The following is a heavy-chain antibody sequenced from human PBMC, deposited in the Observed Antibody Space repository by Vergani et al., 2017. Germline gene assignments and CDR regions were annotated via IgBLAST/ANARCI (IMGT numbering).Heavy chain of an antibody. CDR3: CRGVRGVIYFDY. CDR1: GYSISSGYY. J-gene: IGHJ4*02. V-gene: IGHV4-38-2*02. CDR2: IYHSGST. Sequence: QVQLQESGPGLVKPSETLSLTCTVSGYSISSGYYWGWIRQPPGKGLEWIGSIYHSGSTYYNPSLKSRVTISVDTSKNQFSLKLGSVTAADTAVYYCCRGVRGVIYFDYWGQGTLVTVSS. D-gene: IGHD3-10*01.